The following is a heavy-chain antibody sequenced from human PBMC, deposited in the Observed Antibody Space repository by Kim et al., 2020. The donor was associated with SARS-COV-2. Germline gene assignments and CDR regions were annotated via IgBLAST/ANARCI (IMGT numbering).Heavy chain of an antibody. Sequence: GGSLRLSCAASGFTFDDYAMHWVRQAPGKGLEWVSGISWNSGSIGYADSVKGRFTISRDNAKNSLYLQMNSLRAEDTALYYCAKDMGSSWYKGIFDYWGQGTLVTVSS. J-gene: IGHJ4*02. CDR2: ISWNSGSI. D-gene: IGHD6-13*01. CDR3: AKDMGSSWYKGIFDY. V-gene: IGHV3-9*01. CDR1: GFTFDDYA.